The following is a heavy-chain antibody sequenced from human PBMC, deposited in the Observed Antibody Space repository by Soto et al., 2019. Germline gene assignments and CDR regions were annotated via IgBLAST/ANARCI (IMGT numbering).Heavy chain of an antibody. V-gene: IGHV1-18*04. D-gene: IGHD2-2*01. J-gene: IGHJ6*02. CDR1: GYTFTSFV. CDR3: ARSTGSLNPYYYYGMDV. CDR2: ISDYNGNT. Sequence: QVQLVQSGAEVKKPGASVKVSCKASGYTFTSFVISWVRQAPGQGLEWMGWISDYNGNTNYAQKFQGRVTMTTDTSTSTAYMELRSLRSDDTAVYYCARSTGSLNPYYYYGMDVWGQGTTVTVSS.